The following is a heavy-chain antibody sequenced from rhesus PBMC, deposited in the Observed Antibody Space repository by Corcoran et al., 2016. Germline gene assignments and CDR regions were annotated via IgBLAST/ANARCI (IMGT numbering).Heavy chain of an antibody. J-gene: IGHJ1*01. V-gene: IGHV4S12*01. CDR1: GGSISSGYYY. D-gene: IGHD2-27*01. CDR3: ARGHPSEYCSGIYCLEYFEF. Sequence: QVQLQESGPGLVKPSETLSLTCAVSGGSISSGYYYWSWIRQPPGKGLEWIVSIHSSSGNTYYNPPLKSRVTISTDTAKNQFSLTLSSVTAADTAVYYCARGHPSEYCSGIYCLEYFEFWDQGALVTVSS. CDR2: IHSSSGNT.